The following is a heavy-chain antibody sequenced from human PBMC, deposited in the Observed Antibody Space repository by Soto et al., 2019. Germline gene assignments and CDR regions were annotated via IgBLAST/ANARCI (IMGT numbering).Heavy chain of an antibody. J-gene: IGHJ4*02. CDR2: INPSGGGT. Sequence: QVQLVQSGAEVKQPGASVNISCKASGNTFSNYYMHWLRQAPGQGLEWMGTINPSGGGTTYAQKFQGSVTMTRDTSTSTVNMELSSLRSEDTAMYYCSSHPGGHFYWGQGTLVTVSS. CDR3: SSHPGGHFY. V-gene: IGHV1-46*01. D-gene: IGHD3-10*01. CDR1: GNTFSNYY.